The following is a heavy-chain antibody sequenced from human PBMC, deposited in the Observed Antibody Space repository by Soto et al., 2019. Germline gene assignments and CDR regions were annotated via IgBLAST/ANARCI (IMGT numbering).Heavy chain of an antibody. V-gene: IGHV3-23*01. CDR3: AKDSYSSGWYTYYFDY. Sequence: PGGSLRLACAASGFTFSSYAMSWVRQPPGKGLEWVSAISGSGGSTYYADSVKGRFTISRDNSKNTLYLQMNSLRAEDKAVYYCAKDSYSSGWYTYYFDYWGQGTLVTVSS. CDR2: ISGSGGST. J-gene: IGHJ4*02. D-gene: IGHD6-19*01. CDR1: GFTFSSYA.